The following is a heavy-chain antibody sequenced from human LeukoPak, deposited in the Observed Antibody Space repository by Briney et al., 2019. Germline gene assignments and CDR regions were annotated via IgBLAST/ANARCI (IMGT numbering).Heavy chain of an antibody. Sequence: PGGSLRLSCAASGFTFSSYWMSWVRQPPGKGLEWVAFIRYDGRNEYYADSVNGRFIISRDNSKTTLYLQMNSLRAEDTAVYYCAKERGYTFGPYYYMDVWGKGTTVTISS. CDR1: GFTFSSYW. CDR3: AKERGYTFGPYYYMDV. D-gene: IGHD5-18*01. J-gene: IGHJ6*03. V-gene: IGHV3-30*02. CDR2: IRYDGRNE.